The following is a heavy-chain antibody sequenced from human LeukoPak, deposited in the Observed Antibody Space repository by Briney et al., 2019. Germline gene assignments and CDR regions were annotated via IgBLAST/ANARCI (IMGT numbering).Heavy chain of an antibody. Sequence: GGSLRLSCAASGFIFSTYWMHWVRQAPVKGLVWVSRINPDGSNTNYADSVGGRFTISRDNTKNTLYLQMNSLRAEDTALYYCVSYAQYHVGHYYPAYWGQGTLVTVSS. D-gene: IGHD3-3*01. J-gene: IGHJ4*02. CDR2: INPDGSNT. CDR3: VSYAQYHVGHYYPAY. V-gene: IGHV3-74*01. CDR1: GFIFSTYW.